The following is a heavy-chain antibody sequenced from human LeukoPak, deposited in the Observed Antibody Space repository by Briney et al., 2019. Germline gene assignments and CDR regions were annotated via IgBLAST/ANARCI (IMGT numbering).Heavy chain of an antibody. CDR1: GGSISSYY. D-gene: IGHD6-19*01. J-gene: IGHJ4*02. CDR3: ARQSTKGNSGWFFDF. CDR2: IYYSGST. V-gene: IGHV4-59*08. Sequence: PSETLSLTCTVSGGSISSYYWSWIRQPPGKGLEWIGYIYYSGSTNYNPSLKSRVTISVDTSKNQFSLKLTSVTAADTALYYCARQSTKGNSGWFFDFWGQGRLVTVSS.